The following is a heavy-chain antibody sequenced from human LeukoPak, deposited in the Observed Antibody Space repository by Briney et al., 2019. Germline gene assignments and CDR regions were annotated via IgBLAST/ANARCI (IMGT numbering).Heavy chain of an antibody. CDR1: VFTFSSYG. V-gene: IGHV3-33*01. Sequence: GGSLRLSCAASVFTFSSYGMHWVRQAPGKGLEGVAVIWYDGSDKYYADSVKGRFTISRDNSKNTLYLQMNSLRAEDTAVYYCAREGKVEAGTFDYWGQGTLVTVSS. J-gene: IGHJ4*02. CDR3: AREGKVEAGTFDY. CDR2: IWYDGSDK. D-gene: IGHD6-13*01.